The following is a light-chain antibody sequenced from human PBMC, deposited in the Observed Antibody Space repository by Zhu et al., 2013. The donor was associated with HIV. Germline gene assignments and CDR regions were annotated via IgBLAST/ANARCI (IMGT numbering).Light chain of an antibody. Sequence: EIVLTQSPGTLSLSPGERATLSCRASQSVSSSYLAWYQQKPGQAPRLLIYGPSTRATGVPARFSGSGSGTEFTLVISSLQPEDFGTYFCQQSEDFPWTFGHGTNVDVK. V-gene: IGKV3-20*01. J-gene: IGKJ1*01. CDR2: GPS. CDR1: QSVSSSY. CDR3: QQSEDFPWT.